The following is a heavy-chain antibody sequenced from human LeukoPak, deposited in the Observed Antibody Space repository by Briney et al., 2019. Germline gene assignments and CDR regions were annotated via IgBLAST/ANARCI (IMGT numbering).Heavy chain of an antibody. CDR3: ARAGSSWVYFDY. D-gene: IGHD6-13*01. J-gene: IGHJ4*02. V-gene: IGHV3-74*01. CDR2: IKSDGSST. Sequence: LGGSLRLSCAASGFTLSTYWMHWVRQAPGKGLVWVSRIKSDGSSTSYADSVKGRFTISRDNAKSTLYLQMNSLRAEDTAVYYCARAGSSWVYFDYWGQGTLVTVSS. CDR1: GFTLSTYW.